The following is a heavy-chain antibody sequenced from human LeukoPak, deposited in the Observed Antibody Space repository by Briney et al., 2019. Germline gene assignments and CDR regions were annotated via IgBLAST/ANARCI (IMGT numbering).Heavy chain of an antibody. CDR2: ISAYNGNT. Sequence: ASVKVSCKASGYTFTSCGIIWVRQAPGQGLEWMGWISAYNGNTNYAQKLQGRVTMTTDTSTSTAYMELRSLRSDDTAVYYCARDYLVRGVLAYFDYWGQETLVTVSS. D-gene: IGHD3-10*01. CDR1: GYTFTSCG. V-gene: IGHV1-18*01. CDR3: ARDYLVRGVLAYFDY. J-gene: IGHJ4*02.